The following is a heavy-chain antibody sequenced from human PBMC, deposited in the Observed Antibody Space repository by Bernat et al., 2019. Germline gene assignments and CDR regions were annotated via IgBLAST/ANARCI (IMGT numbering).Heavy chain of an antibody. J-gene: IGHJ4*02. CDR1: GFTFSDYP. Sequence: EVQLVESGGGLVKPGGSLRLSCEASGFTFSDYPMNWVRQAPGKGLEWVAYINHDSSYIHYPASLKGRFTISRDSAKNSVYLQMSSLRAEDTAVYYWARDINWNFDYWGQGALVTVSS. CDR3: ARDINWNFDY. D-gene: IGHD1-1*01. V-gene: IGHV3-21*05. CDR2: INHDSSYI.